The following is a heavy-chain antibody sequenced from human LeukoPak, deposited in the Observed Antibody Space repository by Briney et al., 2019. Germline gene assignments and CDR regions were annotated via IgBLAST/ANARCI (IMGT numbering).Heavy chain of an antibody. D-gene: IGHD2-15*01. Sequence: GGSLRLSCAASGFTVSSNYMSWVRQAPGKGLEWVSVIYSGGSTYYADSVKGRFTISRDNSKNTLYLQMNGLRAEDTAVYYCARGCSVGSCYDYWGQGNLVTVSS. CDR1: GFTVSSNY. CDR3: ARGCSVGSCYDY. CDR2: IYSGGST. V-gene: IGHV3-53*01. J-gene: IGHJ4*02.